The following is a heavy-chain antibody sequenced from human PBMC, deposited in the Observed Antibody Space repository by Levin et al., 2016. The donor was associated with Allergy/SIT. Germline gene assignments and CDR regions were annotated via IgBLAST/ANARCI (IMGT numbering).Heavy chain of an antibody. D-gene: IGHD5-24*01. J-gene: IGHJ5*02. V-gene: IGHV5-51*01. CDR3: ARGERWLHPNWFDP. CDR2: IYPGDSDT. Sequence: KVSCKASGYSFTSYWIGWVRQMPGKGLEWMGIIYPGDSDTRYSPSFQGQVTISADKSISTAYLQWSSLKASDTAMYYCARGERWLHPNWFDPWGQGTLVTVSS. CDR1: GYSFTSYW.